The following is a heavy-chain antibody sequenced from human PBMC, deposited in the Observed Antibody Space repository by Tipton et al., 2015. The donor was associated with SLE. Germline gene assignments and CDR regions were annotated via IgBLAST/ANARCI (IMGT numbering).Heavy chain of an antibody. V-gene: IGHV4-38-2*02. D-gene: IGHD6-19*01. J-gene: IGHJ4*02. CDR2: IYHSGST. CDR3: ARDRGIAVAGTTDY. CDR1: GYSISSGYY. Sequence: TLSLTCAVSGYSISSGYYWGWIRQPPGKGLEWIGSIYHSGSTYYNPSLKSRVTISVDTSKNQFSLKLSSVTAADTAVYYCARDRGIAVAGTTDYWGQGTLVTVSS.